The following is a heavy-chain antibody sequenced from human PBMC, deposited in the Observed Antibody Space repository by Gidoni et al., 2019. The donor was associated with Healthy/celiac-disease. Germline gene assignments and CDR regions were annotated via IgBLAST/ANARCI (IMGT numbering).Heavy chain of an antibody. V-gene: IGHV3-30*03. Sequence: QVQLVESGGGVVQPGRSLRLSCAASGFTFSSYGMHWVRQAPGKGLEWVAVISYDGSNKYYADSVKGRFTISRDNSKNTLYLQMNSLRAEDTAVYYCATLRFLESVDIWGQGTMVTVSS. J-gene: IGHJ3*02. CDR2: ISYDGSNK. CDR3: ATLRFLESVDI. CDR1: GFTFSSYG. D-gene: IGHD3-3*01.